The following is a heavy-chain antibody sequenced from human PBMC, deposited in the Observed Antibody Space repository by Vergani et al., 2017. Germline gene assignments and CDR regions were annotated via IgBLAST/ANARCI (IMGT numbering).Heavy chain of an antibody. Sequence: EVQLLESGGGLVQSGGSLRLSCAASGFTFSSYAMSWVRQAPGKGLEWVSAISGSGGSTYYADSVKGRFTISRDNSKNTLYLQMNSLRAEDTAVYYCAKDGQTLAYCGGDCYSNDAFDIWGQGTMVTVSS. V-gene: IGHV3-23*01. CDR2: ISGSGGST. CDR1: GFTFSSYA. J-gene: IGHJ3*02. D-gene: IGHD2-21*02. CDR3: AKDGQTLAYCGGDCYSNDAFDI.